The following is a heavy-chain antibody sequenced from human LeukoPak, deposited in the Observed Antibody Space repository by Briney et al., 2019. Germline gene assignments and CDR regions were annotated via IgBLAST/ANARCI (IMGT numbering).Heavy chain of an antibody. CDR1: GDSIDNYY. Sequence: SETLSLTCTVSGDSIDNYYWSWIRQPPGKGLEWIAYVYHSGSTNYNPSLKSRVTISIDTSKNQFSLRVTSVTAADTAVYYCATLDRNGTNYIQYWGQGTLVTVSS. D-gene: IGHD5-24*01. CDR3: ATLDRNGTNYIQY. V-gene: IGHV4-59*01. CDR2: VYHSGST. J-gene: IGHJ4*02.